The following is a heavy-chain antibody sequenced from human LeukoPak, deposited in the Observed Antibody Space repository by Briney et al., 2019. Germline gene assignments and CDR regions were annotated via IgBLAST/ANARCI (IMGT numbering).Heavy chain of an antibody. CDR2: INHSGST. V-gene: IGHV4-34*01. CDR3: ASRARYFDWLSPQYYYGMDV. CDR1: GGSFSGYY. D-gene: IGHD3-9*01. J-gene: IGHJ6*02. Sequence: SETLSLTCAVYGGSFSGYYWSWIRQPPGKGLEWIGEINHSGSTNYNPSLKSRVTISVDTSKNQFSLKLSSVTAADTAVYYCASRARYFDWLSPQYYYGMDVWGQGTTVTVSS.